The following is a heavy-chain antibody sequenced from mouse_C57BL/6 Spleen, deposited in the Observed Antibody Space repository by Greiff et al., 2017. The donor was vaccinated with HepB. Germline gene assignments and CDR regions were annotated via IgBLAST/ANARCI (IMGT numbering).Heavy chain of an antibody. J-gene: IGHJ2*01. CDR2: IHPNSGST. CDR1: GYTFTSYW. D-gene: IGHD1-1*01. V-gene: IGHV1-64*01. CDR3: AREYYDYVDY. Sequence: QVHVKQPGAELVKPGASVKLSCKASGYTFTSYWMHWVKPRPGQGLEWIGMIHPNSGSTNYNEKFKSKATLTVDKSSSTAYMQLSSLTSEDSAVDYCAREYYDYVDYWGQGTTLTVSS.